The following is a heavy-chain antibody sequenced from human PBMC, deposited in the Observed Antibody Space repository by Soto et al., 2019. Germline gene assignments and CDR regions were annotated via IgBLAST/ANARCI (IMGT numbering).Heavy chain of an antibody. CDR2: IYYSGST. CDR1: GGSISSSSYY. CDR3: ARLVNSDSATDWFDY. J-gene: IGHJ5*01. D-gene: IGHD2-15*01. V-gene: IGHV4-39*01. Sequence: SETLSLTCAVSGGSISSSSYYWGWIRQPPGKGLEWIGSIYYSGSTYYNPSLKSRVTISVDTSKNQFSLKLGSVTAADTAVYYCARLVNSDSATDWFDYWGQGTLVTVSS.